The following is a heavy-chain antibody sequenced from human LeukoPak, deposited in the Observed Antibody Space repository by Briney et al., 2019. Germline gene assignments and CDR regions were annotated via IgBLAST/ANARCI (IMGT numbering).Heavy chain of an antibody. D-gene: IGHD5/OR15-5a*01. J-gene: IGHJ4*02. CDR3: AKSGVYGLVLY. CDR1: GASISGSGYY. Sequence: SESLSLTCAVSGASISGSGYYLGWIRQPPGRGLEWIGNIFYTGNTYYNASVQSRVPISIHTSKNQFSLRLKPLTTPDSVMYYCAKSGVYGLVLYWVRGTLVTVSS. CDR2: IFYTGNT. V-gene: IGHV4-39*01.